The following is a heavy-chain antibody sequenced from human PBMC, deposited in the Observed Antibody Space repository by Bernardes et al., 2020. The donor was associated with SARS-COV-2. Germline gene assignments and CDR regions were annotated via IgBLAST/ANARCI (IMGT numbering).Heavy chain of an antibody. J-gene: IGHJ6*02. CDR1: GYTFTSYD. CDR2: MNPNSGNT. Sequence: SVKVSCKASGYTFTSYDINWVRQATGQGLEWMGWMNPNSGNTGYAQKFQGRVTMTRNTSISTAYMELSSLRSEDTAVYYCASIAVAGTYYYYGMDVWGQGTTVTVSS. CDR3: ASIAVAGTYYYYGMDV. D-gene: IGHD6-19*01. V-gene: IGHV1-8*01.